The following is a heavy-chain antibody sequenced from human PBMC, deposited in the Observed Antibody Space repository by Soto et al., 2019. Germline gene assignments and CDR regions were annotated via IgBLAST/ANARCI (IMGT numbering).Heavy chain of an antibody. Sequence: LSLTCAVSGGSISSSNWWSWVRQPPGKGLEWIGEIYHSGSTNYNPSLKSRVTISVDKSKNQFSLKLSSVTAADTAVYYCAREGGGSSGYYHYWGQGTLVTVSS. CDR3: AREGGGSSGYYHY. J-gene: IGHJ4*02. V-gene: IGHV4-4*02. CDR1: GGSISSSNW. CDR2: IYHSGST. D-gene: IGHD3-22*01.